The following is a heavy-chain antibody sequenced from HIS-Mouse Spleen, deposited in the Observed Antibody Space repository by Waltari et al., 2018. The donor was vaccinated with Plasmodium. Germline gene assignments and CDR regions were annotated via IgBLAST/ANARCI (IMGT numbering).Heavy chain of an antibody. CDR2: IYYSGGT. CDR3: ARDRITGTSYFDY. CDR1: GGSISSSSYY. Sequence: QLQLQESGPGLVKPSETLSLTCTVSGGSISSSSYYWGWIRQPPGKGLEWIGSIYYSGGTYYNPSLKSRGTISVDTSKNQFSRKLSSVTAADTAVYYCARDRITGTSYFDYWGQGTLVTVSS. J-gene: IGHJ4*02. D-gene: IGHD1-7*01. V-gene: IGHV4-39*07.